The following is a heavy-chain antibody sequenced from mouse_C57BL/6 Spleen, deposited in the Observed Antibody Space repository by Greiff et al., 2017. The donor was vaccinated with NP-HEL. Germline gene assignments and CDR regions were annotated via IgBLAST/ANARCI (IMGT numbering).Heavy chain of an antibody. V-gene: IGHV1-76*01. CDR1: GYTFTDYY. CDR2: IYPGSGNT. Sequence: VQLQESGAELVRPGASVKLSCKASGYTFTDYYINWVKQRPGQGLEWIARIYPGSGNTYYNEKFKGKATLTAEKSSSTAYMQLSSLTSEDSAVYFCARLGGYDVGYWGQGTTLTVSS. CDR3: ARLGGYDVGY. D-gene: IGHD2-2*01. J-gene: IGHJ2*01.